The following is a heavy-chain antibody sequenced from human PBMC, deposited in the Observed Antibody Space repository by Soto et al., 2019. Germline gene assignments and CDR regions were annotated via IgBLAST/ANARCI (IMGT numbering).Heavy chain of an antibody. CDR3: AKAPETFGVVMHAFDI. J-gene: IGHJ3*02. D-gene: IGHD3-3*01. CDR1: GFTFSSYA. CDR2: ISGSGGST. V-gene: IGHV3-23*01. Sequence: GSLRLSCAASGFTFSSYAMSWVRQAPGKGLEWVSAISGSGGSTYYADSVKGRFTISRDNSKNTLYLQMNSLRAEDTAVYYRAKAPETFGVVMHAFDIWGQGTMVTVSS.